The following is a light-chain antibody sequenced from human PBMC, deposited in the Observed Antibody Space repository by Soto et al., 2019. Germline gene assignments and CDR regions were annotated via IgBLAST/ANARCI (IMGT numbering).Light chain of an antibody. CDR2: RNN. Sequence: QSVLTQPPSASGTPGQRVTISCSGSSSNIGSYHVHWYQQLPGTAPKLLMYRNNQRPSGVPDRFSGSKSGTSASLAISGLRSEDEADYYCAAWDDSLSAVVFGGGTKVTVL. CDR1: SSNIGSYH. J-gene: IGLJ2*01. V-gene: IGLV1-47*01. CDR3: AAWDDSLSAVV.